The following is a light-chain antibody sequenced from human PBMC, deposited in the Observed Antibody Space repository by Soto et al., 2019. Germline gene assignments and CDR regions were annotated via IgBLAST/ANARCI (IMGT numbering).Light chain of an antibody. Sequence: QSALTQPRSVSGSPGQSVIISCTGTSSDVGAYNYVSWYQHHPGKAPKAMIYDVNKRPSGVPDRFSGSKSGNTASLTISGLQAEDEGDYDCSSYAGSYTYVFGSGTKVTVL. J-gene: IGLJ1*01. CDR1: SSDVGAYNY. CDR2: DVN. V-gene: IGLV2-11*01. CDR3: SSYAGSYTYV.